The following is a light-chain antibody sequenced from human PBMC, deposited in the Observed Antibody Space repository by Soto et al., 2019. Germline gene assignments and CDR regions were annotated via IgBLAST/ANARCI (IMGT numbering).Light chain of an antibody. J-gene: IGKJ5*01. Sequence: EIVMTQSPATLSVSPGDRVTLSCRASQTVSSNLAWYQQKPGQAPRLLIYDASTTATGIPARFSVSESATEFTLTISSLQSEDFAVYYCQQYDKWPITFGQGTRLE. CDR3: QQYDKWPIT. CDR1: QTVSSN. V-gene: IGKV3-15*01. CDR2: DAS.